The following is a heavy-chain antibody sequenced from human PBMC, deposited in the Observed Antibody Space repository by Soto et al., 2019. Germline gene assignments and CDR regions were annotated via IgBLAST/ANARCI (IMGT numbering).Heavy chain of an antibody. J-gene: IGHJ6*02. CDR2: IWYDGNNK. CDR1: GFTFSRDG. D-gene: IGHD1-26*01. V-gene: IGHV3-33*01. Sequence: VQLVESGGGVVQPGRSLRLSCEVSGFTFSRDGMHWVRQAPGKGLEWVAIIWYDGNNKYYGDSVKGRFTISRDTSKNTLYLQMNTLRAEDTAIYYCARDGRVEGYGMDVWGQGTTVTVSS. CDR3: ARDGRVEGYGMDV.